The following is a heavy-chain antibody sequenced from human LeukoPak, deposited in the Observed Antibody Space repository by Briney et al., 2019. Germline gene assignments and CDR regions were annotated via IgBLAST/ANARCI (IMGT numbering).Heavy chain of an antibody. CDR3: ATRDYYYDSSGYYGYFDY. Sequence: SVKVSCKASGGTFSSYAISWVRQAPGQGLEWMGGIIPIFGTANYAQKFQGRVTITADGSTSTAYMELSSLRSEDTAVYYCATRDYYYDSSGYYGYFDYWGQGTLVTVSS. V-gene: IGHV1-69*13. D-gene: IGHD3-22*01. CDR1: GGTFSSYA. J-gene: IGHJ4*02. CDR2: IIPIFGTA.